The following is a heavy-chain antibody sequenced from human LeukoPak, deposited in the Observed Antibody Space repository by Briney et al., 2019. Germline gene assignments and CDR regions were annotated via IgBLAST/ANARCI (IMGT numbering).Heavy chain of an antibody. D-gene: IGHD3-3*01. Sequence: GGSLRLXCAASGFNFSSYWMHWVRRAPGKGLVWVSRINSDGSNTSYADSVKGRFTISRDNAKNTLYLQMNSLRAEDTAMYYCAKDGFYDFWSGYPNHWGQGTLVTVSS. CDR3: AKDGFYDFWSGYPNH. CDR1: GFNFSSYW. J-gene: IGHJ5*02. CDR2: INSDGSNT. V-gene: IGHV3-74*01.